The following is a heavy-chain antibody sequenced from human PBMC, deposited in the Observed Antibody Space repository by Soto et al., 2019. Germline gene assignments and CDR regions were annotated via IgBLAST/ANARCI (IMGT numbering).Heavy chain of an antibody. V-gene: IGHV3-23*01. D-gene: IGHD5-12*01. CDR2: ITGSGGDT. J-gene: IGHJ4*02. CDR1: GFTFRTYA. Sequence: EVHLLESGGGLVQPEGSLRLSCAASGFTFRTYAMIWVRQPPGKGLEWVSTITGSGGDTYYADSVKGRFTVSRDNSKNTLYRQMNSLRAEDTAVYYCAKRLDTVTTILAPLLYWGQGTLVTVSS. CDR3: AKRLDTVTTILAPLLY.